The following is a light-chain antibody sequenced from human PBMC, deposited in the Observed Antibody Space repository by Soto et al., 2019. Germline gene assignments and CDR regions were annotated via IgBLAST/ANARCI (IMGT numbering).Light chain of an antibody. V-gene: IGKV3-15*01. Sequence: EIVMTQSPATLSVSPGERATLSCRASQSVSSNLAWYQQKPGQAPRLLIYGASTRATGIPARFSGSWSGTDFTLTISSLQSEDVAVYYCHQYKNWPYVFGQGTKLDFK. CDR1: QSVSSN. J-gene: IGKJ2*01. CDR2: GAS. CDR3: HQYKNWPYV.